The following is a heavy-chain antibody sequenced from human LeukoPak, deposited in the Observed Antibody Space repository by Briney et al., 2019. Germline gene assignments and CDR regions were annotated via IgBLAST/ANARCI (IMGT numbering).Heavy chain of an antibody. J-gene: IGHJ4*02. CDR1: GFTFSSYS. V-gene: IGHV3-21*01. CDR3: ARNYYDSSGYYYHDY. D-gene: IGHD3-22*01. Sequence: PGGSLRLSCAASGFTFSSYSMNWVRQAPGKGLEWVSSISTSSSSIYYADSVRGRFTISSDNAGNSLYLQMNSLRDDDTAVSYCARNYYDSSGYYYHDYWGQGTLVTVSS. CDR2: ISTSSSSI.